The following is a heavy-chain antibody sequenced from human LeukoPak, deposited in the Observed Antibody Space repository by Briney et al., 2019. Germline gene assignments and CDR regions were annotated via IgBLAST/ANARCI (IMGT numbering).Heavy chain of an antibody. CDR2: IYYSGST. D-gene: IGHD4-17*01. J-gene: IGHJ5*02. V-gene: IGHV4-59*01. Sequence: SETLSPTCTVSGGSISSYYWSWIRQPPGKGLEWIGYIYYSGSTNYNPSLKSRVTISIDTSKNQFSLKLRSVTAADTAVYFCARQVRTTVHFDPWGQGTLVTVSS. CDR3: ARQVRTTVHFDP. CDR1: GGSISSYY.